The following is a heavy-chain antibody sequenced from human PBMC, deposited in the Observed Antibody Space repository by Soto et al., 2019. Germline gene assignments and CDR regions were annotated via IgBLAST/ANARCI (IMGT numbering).Heavy chain of an antibody. D-gene: IGHD3-3*01. CDR1: GGSISSYY. CDR2: IYYSGST. V-gene: IGHV4-59*01. Sequence: SETLSLTCTVSGGSISSYYWSWIRQPPGKGLEWIGYIYYSGSTNYNPSLKSRVTISVDTSKNQFSLKLSSVTAADTAVYYCARGGRYYDFWSGYYTPNWFDPWGQGTLVTVSS. J-gene: IGHJ5*02. CDR3: ARGGRYYDFWSGYYTPNWFDP.